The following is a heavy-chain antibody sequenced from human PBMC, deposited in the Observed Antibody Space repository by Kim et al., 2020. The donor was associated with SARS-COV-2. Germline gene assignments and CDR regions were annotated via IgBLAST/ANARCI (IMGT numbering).Heavy chain of an antibody. Sequence: ASVKVSCKASGYTFTSYGISWVRQAPGQGLEWMGWISAYNGNTNHAQKLQGRVTMTTDTSPSTAYMELRSLRSDDTAVYYCARAHYYDSSGYYQRFDYWGQGTLVTVSS. D-gene: IGHD3-22*01. CDR3: ARAHYYDSSGYYQRFDY. J-gene: IGHJ4*02. CDR2: ISAYNGNT. CDR1: GYTFTSYG. V-gene: IGHV1-18*01.